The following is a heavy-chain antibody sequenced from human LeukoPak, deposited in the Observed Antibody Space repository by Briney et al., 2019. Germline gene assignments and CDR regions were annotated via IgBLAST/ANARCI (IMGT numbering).Heavy chain of an antibody. D-gene: IGHD3-22*01. CDR3: ARERRYDSSGYYYY. CDR1: GSTFSSYS. CDR2: ISSSSSYI. J-gene: IGHJ4*02. V-gene: IGHV3-21*01. Sequence: PGGSLRLSCAASGSTFSSYSMNWVRQAPGKGLEWVSSISSSSSYIYYADSVKGRFTISRDNAKNSLYLQMNSLRAEDTAVYYCARERRYDSSGYYYYWGQGALVTVSS.